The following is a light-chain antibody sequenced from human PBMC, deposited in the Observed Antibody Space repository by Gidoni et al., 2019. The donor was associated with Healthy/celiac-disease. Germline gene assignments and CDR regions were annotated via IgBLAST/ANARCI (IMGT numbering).Light chain of an antibody. CDR2: GKN. CDR1: SLRSYY. CDR3: NSRDSSGNHLRV. Sequence: SSELTQDPAVSVALVQTVRITCQGDSLRSYYASWYQQKPGQAPVLVIYGKNNRPSGIPDRFSGCSSGNTASLTITGAQAEDEADYYCNSRDSSGNHLRVFGTGTKVTVL. V-gene: IGLV3-19*01. J-gene: IGLJ1*01.